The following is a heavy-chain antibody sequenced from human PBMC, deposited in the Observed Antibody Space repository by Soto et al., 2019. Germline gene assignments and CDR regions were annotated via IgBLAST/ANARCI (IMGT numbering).Heavy chain of an antibody. Sequence: EVQLLESGGGLVQPGGSLRLSCAASGFTFSSYAMSWVRQAPGKGLEWVSAISGSGGSTYYADSVKGRFTISRDNSKNTLYLQMNGLGAEDTAVYYCATTIAVAGPSLYGVVVEESRDYWGQGTMVTGSS. V-gene: IGHV3-23*01. CDR3: ATTIAVAGPSLYGVVVEESRDY. CDR2: ISGSGGST. J-gene: IGHJ4*02. D-gene: IGHD6-19*01. CDR1: GFTFSSYA.